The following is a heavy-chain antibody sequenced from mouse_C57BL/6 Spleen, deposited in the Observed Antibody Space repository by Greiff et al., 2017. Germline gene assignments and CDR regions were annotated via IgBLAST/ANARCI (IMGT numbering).Heavy chain of an antibody. CDR1: GYTFTSYW. CDR3: GRIYDGYYYYAMDY. CDR2: IDPSASYT. J-gene: IGHJ4*01. D-gene: IGHD2-3*01. V-gene: IGHV1-59*01. Sequence: QVQLQQPGAELVRPGTSVKLSCKASGYTFTSYWMHWVKQRPGQGLEWIGVIDPSASYTNYTQKFKGKATLTVDTSSSTAYMQLSSLTSEDSAVYYCGRIYDGYYYYAMDYWGQGTSVTVSS.